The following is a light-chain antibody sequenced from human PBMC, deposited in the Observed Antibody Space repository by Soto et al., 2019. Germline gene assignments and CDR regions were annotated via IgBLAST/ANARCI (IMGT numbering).Light chain of an antibody. J-gene: IGKJ1*01. V-gene: IGKV1-39*01. Sequence: DIQMTQSPSSLSASVGDRVTITCRASQCIGNYLSWYQQTPGKAPKLLIHAASNLQSGVPSRFSGSGSGTDFTLTISILQPEDFATYYCQQSHTFPRTFGQGTKVEI. CDR1: QCIGNY. CDR3: QQSHTFPRT. CDR2: AAS.